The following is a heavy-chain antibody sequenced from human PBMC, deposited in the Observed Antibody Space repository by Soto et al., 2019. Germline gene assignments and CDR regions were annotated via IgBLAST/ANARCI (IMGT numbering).Heavy chain of an antibody. CDR2: INHVGGT. J-gene: IGHJ5*02. CDR3: VRIRYQLPSSVLWLDP. D-gene: IGHD3-16*01. V-gene: IGHV4-34*01. Sequence: SEPLSLTCAVSGGFLSESYWTWIRQPPGKGLEWIGEINHVGGTNYNPSLKSRVTMSVDTSQNQFSLRLISVTAADTAMYFCVRIRYQLPSSVLWLDPWGQGTPVTVSS. CDR1: GGFLSESY.